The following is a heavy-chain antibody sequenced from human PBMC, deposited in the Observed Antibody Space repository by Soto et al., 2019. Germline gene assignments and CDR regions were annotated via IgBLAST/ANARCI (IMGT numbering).Heavy chain of an antibody. Sequence: TQSISYALPVERVCRYRFVSYQLRKTPSRGLEWLGRTYYRSKWYYEYAESVKSRIAINPDTSKNQFSLQLNSVTPEDTAVYYCARGAFIVSPCTGFDYWGQGTPVTVSS. J-gene: IGHJ4*02. V-gene: IGHV6-1*01. D-gene: IGHD3-16*02. CDR1: VERVCRYRFV. CDR2: TYYRSKWYY. CDR3: ARGAFIVSPCTGFDY.